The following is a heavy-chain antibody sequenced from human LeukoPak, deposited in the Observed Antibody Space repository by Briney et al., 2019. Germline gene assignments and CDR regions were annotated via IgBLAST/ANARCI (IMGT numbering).Heavy chain of an antibody. Sequence: QSGGSLRLSCAASGFILSTYVMSWVRQAPGKGLEWVSTISSSGGYTYFADSVKGRFTISRDNSKNTLYLQMNSLRAEDTAVYYCARDSVGDSSGYCLDYWGQGTLVTVSS. CDR1: GFILSTYV. D-gene: IGHD3-22*01. V-gene: IGHV3-23*01. CDR2: ISSSGGYT. CDR3: ARDSVGDSSGYCLDY. J-gene: IGHJ4*02.